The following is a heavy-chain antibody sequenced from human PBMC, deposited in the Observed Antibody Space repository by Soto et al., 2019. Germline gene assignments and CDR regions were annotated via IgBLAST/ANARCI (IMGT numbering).Heavy chain of an antibody. Sequence: ASVKVSCKASGYTFTIYAMHWVRQAPGQRLEWMGWINAGNGNTKYSQKFQGRVTITRDTSASTAYMELSSLRSEDTAVYYCSTARYGDYVAPYYYYMDVRGKGTTVTVSS. D-gene: IGHD4-17*01. CDR3: STARYGDYVAPYYYYMDV. V-gene: IGHV1-3*01. J-gene: IGHJ6*03. CDR2: INAGNGNT. CDR1: GYTFTIYA.